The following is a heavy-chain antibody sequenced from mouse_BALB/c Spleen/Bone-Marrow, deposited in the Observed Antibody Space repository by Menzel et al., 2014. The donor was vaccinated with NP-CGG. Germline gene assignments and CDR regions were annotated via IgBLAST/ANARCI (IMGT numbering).Heavy chain of an antibody. J-gene: IGHJ2*01. CDR2: INPSNGRT. V-gene: IGHV1S81*02. CDR1: GYTFTSYW. CDR3: ARTYFDY. Sequence: QVQLKQSGAELVKPGASVKLSCKASGYTFTSYWMHWVKQRPGQGLEWIEEINPSNGRTNYNEKFKSKATLTVDKSSSTAYMQLSSLTSEDSAVYYCARTYFDYWGQGTTLTVSS.